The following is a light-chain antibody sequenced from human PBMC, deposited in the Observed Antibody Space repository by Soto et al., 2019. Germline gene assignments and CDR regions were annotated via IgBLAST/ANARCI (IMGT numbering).Light chain of an antibody. CDR1: QSISTTY. CDR3: HQYGISPPRT. J-gene: IGKJ1*01. V-gene: IGKV3-20*01. CDR2: GAS. Sequence: EIVLTQSPGTLSLSPGERATLSCRASQSISTTYLAWYQQKPGQAPRLLIYGASTRATGIADRFSGSGSGTDFPLTISRLEPEDFAIYYCHQYGISPPRTFGQGTKVEIK.